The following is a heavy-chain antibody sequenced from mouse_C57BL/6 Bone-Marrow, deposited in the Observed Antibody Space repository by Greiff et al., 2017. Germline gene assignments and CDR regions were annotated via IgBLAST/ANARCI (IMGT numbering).Heavy chain of an antibody. CDR2: IDPSDSYT. J-gene: IGHJ4*01. D-gene: IGHD2-1*01. V-gene: IGHV1-59*01. CDR1: GYTFTSYW. CDR3: FYYGNLMDY. Sequence: QVQLQQPGAELVRPGTSVKLSCKASGYTFTSYWMHWVKQRPGQGLEWIGVIDPSDSYTNYNQTFKGKATLTVDTSSSTAYMQHSSLTSEDSAVYYCFYYGNLMDYWGQGTSVTVSS.